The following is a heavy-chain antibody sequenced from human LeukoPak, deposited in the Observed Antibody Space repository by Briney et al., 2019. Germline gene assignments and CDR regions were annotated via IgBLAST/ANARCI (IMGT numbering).Heavy chain of an antibody. D-gene: IGHD1-26*01. CDR1: GYTFTSYG. CDR3: ARSGGMDDAFDI. V-gene: IGHV1-69*13. CDR2: IIPIFGTA. Sequence: ASVKVSCKASGYTFTSYGISWVRQAPGQGLEWMGGIIPIFGTANYAQKFQGRVTITADESTSTAYMELSSLRSEDTAVYYCARSGGMDDAFDIWGQGTMVTVSS. J-gene: IGHJ3*02.